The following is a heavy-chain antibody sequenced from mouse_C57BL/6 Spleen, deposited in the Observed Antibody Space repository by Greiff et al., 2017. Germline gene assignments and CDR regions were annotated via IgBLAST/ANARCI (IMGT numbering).Heavy chain of an antibody. J-gene: IGHJ2*01. CDR1: GYTFTDYE. CDR3: TAYDYDRGDFDY. Sequence: VQGVESGAELVRPGASVTLSCKASGYTFTDYEMHWVKQTPVHGLEWIGAIDPETGGTAYNQKFKGKAILTADKSSSTAYMELRSLTSEDSAVYYCTAYDYDRGDFDYWGQGTTLTVSS. CDR2: IDPETGGT. D-gene: IGHD2-4*01. V-gene: IGHV1-15*01.